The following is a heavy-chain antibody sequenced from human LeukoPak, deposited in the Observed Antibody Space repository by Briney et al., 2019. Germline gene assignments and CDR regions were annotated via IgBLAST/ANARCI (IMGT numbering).Heavy chain of an antibody. D-gene: IGHD1-26*01. Sequence: SVKVSCKASGYTFTSYYMNWVRQAPGQGLEWMGGIIPIFGTANYAQKFQGRVTITADESTSTAYMELSSLRSEDTAVYYCARGYSGSLLDAFDIWGQGTMVTVSS. V-gene: IGHV1-69*13. CDR2: IIPIFGTA. CDR1: GYTFTSYY. CDR3: ARGYSGSLLDAFDI. J-gene: IGHJ3*02.